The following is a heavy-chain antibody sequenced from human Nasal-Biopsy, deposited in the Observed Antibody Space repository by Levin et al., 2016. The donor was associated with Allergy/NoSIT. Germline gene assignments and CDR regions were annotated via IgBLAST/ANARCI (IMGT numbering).Heavy chain of an antibody. D-gene: IGHD2-8*01. CDR3: ARDSGFCANSGCYDGIDP. J-gene: IGHJ5*02. CDR1: GFDFSDYY. CDR2: INPNGLTV. Sequence: GESLKISCAASGFDFSDYYMTWIRQTPGKGLEWLSHINPNGLTVYYADSVKGRFTVSRDNGKNSVYLQMNRVRGEDAAIYYCARDSGFCANSGCYDGIDPWGQGNPGHRLL. V-gene: IGHV3-11*01.